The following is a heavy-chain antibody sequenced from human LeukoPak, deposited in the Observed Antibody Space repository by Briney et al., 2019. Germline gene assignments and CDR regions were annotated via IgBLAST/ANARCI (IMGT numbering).Heavy chain of an antibody. D-gene: IGHD3-22*01. CDR2: IYYSGST. Sequence: SETLSLTCTVSGGSISSYYWSWIRQPPGKGLEWIGYIYYSGSTNYNPSLKSRVTISVDTSKNQFSLKLSSVTAADTAVYYCARAAWYYDSSGYYYGGNWFDPWGQGTLVTVSS. V-gene: IGHV4-59*08. J-gene: IGHJ5*02. CDR3: ARAAWYYDSSGYYYGGNWFDP. CDR1: GGSISSYY.